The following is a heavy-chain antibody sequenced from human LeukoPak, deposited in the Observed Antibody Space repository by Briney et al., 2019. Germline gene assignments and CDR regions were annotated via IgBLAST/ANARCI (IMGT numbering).Heavy chain of an antibody. D-gene: IGHD5-12*01. V-gene: IGHV1-69*04. J-gene: IGHJ4*02. CDR3: ARGYSGYQLVFDY. CDR2: IIPILGIA. CDR1: GGTFSSYA. Sequence: VASVKVSCMASGGTFSSYAISWVRQAPGQGLEWMGRIIPILGIANYAQKFQGRVTITADKSTSTAYMELSSLRSEDTAVYYCARGYSGYQLVFDYWGQGTLVTVSS.